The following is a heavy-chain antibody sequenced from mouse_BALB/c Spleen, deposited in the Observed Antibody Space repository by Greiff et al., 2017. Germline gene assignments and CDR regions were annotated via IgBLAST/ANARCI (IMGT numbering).Heavy chain of an antibody. CDR3: TRDEVLTFDY. D-gene: IGHD2-14*01. V-gene: IGHV5-6-4*01. CDR1: GFTFSSYT. Sequence: EVMLVESGGGLVKPGGSLKLSCAASGFTFSSYTMSWVRQTPEKRLEWVATISSGGSYTYYPDSVKGRFTISRDNAKNTLYLQMSSLKSEDTAMYYCTRDEVLTFDYWGQGTTLTVSS. CDR2: ISSGGSYT. J-gene: IGHJ2*01.